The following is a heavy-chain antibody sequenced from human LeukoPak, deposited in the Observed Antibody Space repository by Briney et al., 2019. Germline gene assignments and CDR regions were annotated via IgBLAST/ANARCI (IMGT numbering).Heavy chain of an antibody. CDR3: ARGYCTSTSCRYVMDV. CDR2: INSDGFST. Sequence: GGSLRLSCAASGFTFSSFWIHWVRQVPGKGLVWVSRINSDGFSTSYADSVKGRFTISRDNSKNTLYLLMNSLRGEDTAVYYCARGYCTSTSCRYVMDVWGQGTTVTVSS. J-gene: IGHJ6*02. D-gene: IGHD2-2*01. V-gene: IGHV3-74*01. CDR1: GFTFSSFW.